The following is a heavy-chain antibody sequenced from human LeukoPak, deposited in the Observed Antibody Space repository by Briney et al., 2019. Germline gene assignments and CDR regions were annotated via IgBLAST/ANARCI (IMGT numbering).Heavy chain of an antibody. V-gene: IGHV3-23*01. CDR2: ISGSGGST. D-gene: IGHD6-13*01. Sequence: GGSLRLSCAASGFTFSSYAMSWVRQAPGKGLEWVSAISGSGGSTYYADSVKGRFTISRDNSKNTLYLQMNSLRAEDTAVYYCANAQYSSNWYLDFWGQGTLVTVSS. CDR1: GFTFSSYA. CDR3: ANAQYSSNWYLDF. J-gene: IGHJ4*02.